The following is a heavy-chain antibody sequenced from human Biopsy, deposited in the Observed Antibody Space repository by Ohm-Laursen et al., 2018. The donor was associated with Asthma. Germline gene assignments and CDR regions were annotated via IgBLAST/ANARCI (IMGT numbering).Heavy chain of an antibody. D-gene: IGHD3-16*02. CDR2: ISWSSSYT. V-gene: IGHV3-11*06. CDR3: ARGGSRDLWGTYRYPWDY. J-gene: IGHJ4*02. Sequence: SLRLSCSASGFSLSDYYMSWIRQAPGKGLEWVSYISWSSSYTNYADSVKGRFTISGDNAKNSLFLQMNSLRAEDTAVYYCARGGSRDLWGTYRYPWDYWGQGTLVTVSS. CDR1: GFSLSDYY.